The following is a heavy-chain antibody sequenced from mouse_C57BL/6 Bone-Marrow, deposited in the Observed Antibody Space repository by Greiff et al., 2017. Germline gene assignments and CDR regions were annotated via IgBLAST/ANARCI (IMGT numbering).Heavy chain of an antibody. D-gene: IGHD1-1*01. CDR1: GFTFSDYG. J-gene: IGHJ4*01. CDR2: ISSGSSTI. Sequence: EVMLVESGGGLVKPGGSLKLSCAASGFTFSDYGMHWVRQAPEKGLEWVAYISSGSSTIYYADTVKGRFTISRDNAKNTLFLQMTSLRSEDTAMYYCARPLHYGSSYDAMDYWGQGTSVTVSS. V-gene: IGHV5-17*01. CDR3: ARPLHYGSSYDAMDY.